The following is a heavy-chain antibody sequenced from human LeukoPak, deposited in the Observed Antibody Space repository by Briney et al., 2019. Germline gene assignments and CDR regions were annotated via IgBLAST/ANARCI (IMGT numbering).Heavy chain of an antibody. CDR2: ISTSSSTI. CDR1: GFTFSSYS. D-gene: IGHD1-26*01. J-gene: IGHJ3*02. CDR3: ARVGVGSYYRAFEI. Sequence: GGPLRLSCVASGFTFSSYSMNWVRQAPGKGLEWVSYISTSSSTIYYADSVRGRFTISRDNAKNSLYLQMNSLRAEDTALYHCARVGVGSYYRAFEIWGQGTMVTVSS. V-gene: IGHV3-48*04.